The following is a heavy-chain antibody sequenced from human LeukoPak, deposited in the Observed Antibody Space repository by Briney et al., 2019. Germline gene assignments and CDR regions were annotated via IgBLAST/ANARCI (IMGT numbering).Heavy chain of an antibody. D-gene: IGHD6-13*01. CDR3: ARGLPGTNWFDS. V-gene: IGHV3-66*01. J-gene: IGHJ5*01. CDR2: IYSGGST. CDR1: GFSVTSNY. Sequence: GGSLSLSCAASGFSVTSNYLNWIRQAPGKGLEWVSVIYSGGSTFYAESVKGRFTISRDSSNHTLYLQMSGLRADDTALYYCARGLPGTNWFDSWGYGPLFTVSS.